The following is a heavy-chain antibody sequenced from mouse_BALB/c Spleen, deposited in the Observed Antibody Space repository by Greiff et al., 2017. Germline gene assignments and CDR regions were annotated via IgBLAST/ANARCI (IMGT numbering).Heavy chain of an antibody. CDR2: INSNGGST. Sequence: EVQLVESGGGLVQPGGSLKLSCAASGFTFSSYGMSWVRQTPDKRLELVATINSNGGSTYYPDSVKGRFTISRDNAKNTLYLQMSSLKSEDTAMYYCATDGYSAWFAYWGQGTLVTVSA. D-gene: IGHD2-3*01. V-gene: IGHV5-6-3*01. J-gene: IGHJ3*01. CDR1: GFTFSSYG. CDR3: ATDGYSAWFAY.